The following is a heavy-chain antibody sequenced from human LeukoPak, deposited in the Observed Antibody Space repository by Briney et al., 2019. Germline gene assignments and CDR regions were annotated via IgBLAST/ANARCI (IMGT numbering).Heavy chain of an antibody. CDR1: GYTFTGYY. V-gene: IGHV1-2*02. J-gene: IGHJ4*02. CDR3: ARDGYYYDSSGYYAE. Sequence: ASVKVSCKASGYTFTGYYMHWVRQAPGQGLEWMGWINPNSGGTNYAQKFQSRVTMTRDTSISTAYMELSRLRSDDTAVYYCARDGYYYDSSGYYAEWGQGTLVTVSS. D-gene: IGHD3-22*01. CDR2: INPNSGGT.